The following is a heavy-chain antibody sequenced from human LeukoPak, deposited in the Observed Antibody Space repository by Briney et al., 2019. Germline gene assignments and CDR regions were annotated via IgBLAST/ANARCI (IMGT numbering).Heavy chain of an antibody. V-gene: IGHV1-2*02. D-gene: IGHD3-9*01. CDR1: GYTFTGYY. J-gene: IGHJ4*02. CDR3: ARNDILTGYPSYYFDY. Sequence: GASVKVSFKASGYTFTGYYMHWVRQAPGQGLEWMGWINPNSGGTNYAQKFQGRVTMTRDTSISTPYMVLSRLRSDDTAVYYCARNDILTGYPSYYFDYWGQGTLVTVSS. CDR2: INPNSGGT.